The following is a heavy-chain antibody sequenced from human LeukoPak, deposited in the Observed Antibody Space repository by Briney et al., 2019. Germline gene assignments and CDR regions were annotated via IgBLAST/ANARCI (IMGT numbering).Heavy chain of an antibody. J-gene: IGHJ4*02. D-gene: IGHD3-22*01. V-gene: IGHV1-18*01. CDR2: ISAYNGNT. CDR1: GYTFTSYG. Sequence: ASVKVSCKASGYTFTSYGISWVRRAPGQGLEWMGWISAYNGNTNYAQKLQGRVTMTTDTSTSTAYMELRSLRSDDTAVYYCARSSLINPLDYFDYWGQGTLVTVSS. CDR3: ARSSLINPLDYFDY.